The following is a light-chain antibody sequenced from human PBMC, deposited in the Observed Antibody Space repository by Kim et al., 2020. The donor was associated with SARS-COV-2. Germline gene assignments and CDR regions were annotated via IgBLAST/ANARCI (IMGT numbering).Light chain of an antibody. CDR2: NDN. CDR3: ATWDDSLNGV. V-gene: IGLV1-44*01. J-gene: IGLJ7*01. Sequence: PGQRVTISCSGSSSNVGSNSVNWYRQLPGTAPKLVIYNDNARPSGVPDRFSGSRSGTSASLAISGLQSEDEADYYCATWDDSLNGVFGGGTQLTVL. CDR1: SSNVGSNS.